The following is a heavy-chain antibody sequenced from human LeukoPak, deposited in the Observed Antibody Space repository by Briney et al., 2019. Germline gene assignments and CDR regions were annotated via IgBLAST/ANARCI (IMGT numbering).Heavy chain of an antibody. CDR1: GFTFSDYY. CDR3: AREISGERTYYFDY. D-gene: IGHD1-26*01. J-gene: IGHJ4*02. Sequence: PGGSLRLSCAASGFTFSDYYMSWIRQAPGKGLEWVSYISSSGSTIYYADSVKGRFTISRDNAKNSLYLQMNSLRAEDTAVYYRAREISGERTYYFDYWGQGTLVTVSS. V-gene: IGHV3-11*01. CDR2: ISSSGSTI.